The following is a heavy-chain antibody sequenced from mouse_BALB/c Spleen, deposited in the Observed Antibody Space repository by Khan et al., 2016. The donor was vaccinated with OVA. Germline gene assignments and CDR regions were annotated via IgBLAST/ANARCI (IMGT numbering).Heavy chain of an antibody. J-gene: IGHJ2*01. V-gene: IGHV5-17*02. Sequence: EVKLVESGGGLVQPGGSRKLSCAASGFTFSSYGMHWVRQAPEKGLEWVAYISGDSSTIYYAETVKGRFTISRDNPKNTLFLQLTSLMSEDTAMYYCATSYYYWYYFDYWGPGATLTVSS. CDR1: GFTFSSYG. D-gene: IGHD1-1*01. CDR3: ATSYYYWYYFDY. CDR2: ISGDSSTI.